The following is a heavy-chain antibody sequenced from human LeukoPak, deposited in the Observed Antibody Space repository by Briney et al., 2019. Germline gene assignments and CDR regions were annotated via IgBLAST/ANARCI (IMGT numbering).Heavy chain of an antibody. CDR3: ARSARGDESAYYYMDH. D-gene: IGHD3-22*01. V-gene: IGHV3-7*01. CDR2: IKQDGSEK. CDR1: GFTFSNYW. J-gene: IGHJ4*02. Sequence: PGGSLRLSCAGTGFTFSNYWMSWVRQAPGKGLEWVANIKQDGSEKSYVDSVKGRLAVSRDNAINSLFLQVNSLRVEDTAVYYCARSARGDESAYYYMDHWGQGTLVTVSS.